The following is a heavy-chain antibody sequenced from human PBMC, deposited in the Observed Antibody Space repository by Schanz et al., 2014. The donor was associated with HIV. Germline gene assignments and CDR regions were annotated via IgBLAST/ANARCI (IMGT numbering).Heavy chain of an antibody. J-gene: IGHJ4*02. D-gene: IGHD6-13*01. CDR1: GFTFSSYA. Sequence: EVQLLESGGGLVQPGGSLRLSCAASGFTFSSYAMSWVRQAPGKGLEWVSAISGSGGSTYYADSVKGRFTISRDKSKNTLYLQMNSLRAEDTAVYYCAKEEQQLGGVGGYHFDYWGQGTLVTVSS. V-gene: IGHV3-23*01. CDR2: ISGSGGST. CDR3: AKEEQQLGGVGGYHFDY.